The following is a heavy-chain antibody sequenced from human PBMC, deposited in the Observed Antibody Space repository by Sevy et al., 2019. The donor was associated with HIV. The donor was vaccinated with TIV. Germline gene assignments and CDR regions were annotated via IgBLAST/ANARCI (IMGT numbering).Heavy chain of an antibody. CDR1: GFTFSSYA. J-gene: IGHJ5*02. V-gene: IGHV3-23*01. CDR2: ISGSGGST. CDR3: ATSLSGGYSRSWYPDWFDP. Sequence: GGSLRLSCAASGFTFSSYAMSWVRQAPGKGLEWVSAISGSGGSTYYADSVKGRFTISRDNSKNTLYLQMNSLRAEDTAVYYCATSLSGGYSRSWYPDWFDPWGQGTLVTVSS. D-gene: IGHD6-13*01.